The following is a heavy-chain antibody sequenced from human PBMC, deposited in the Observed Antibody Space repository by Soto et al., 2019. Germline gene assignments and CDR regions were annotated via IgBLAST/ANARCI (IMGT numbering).Heavy chain of an antibody. V-gene: IGHV3-66*01. Sequence: EVQLVESGGGLVQPGGSLRLSCAVSGFTVRSNYMSWVRQAPGKGLEWVSIIYSGGSTYYADSVKGRFTISRDNAKNTLYLQMNSLRAEDTAVYYCAGIRAPLYWGQGTLVTVSS. D-gene: IGHD5-18*01. CDR1: GFTVRSNY. CDR3: AGIRAPLY. J-gene: IGHJ4*02. CDR2: IYSGGST.